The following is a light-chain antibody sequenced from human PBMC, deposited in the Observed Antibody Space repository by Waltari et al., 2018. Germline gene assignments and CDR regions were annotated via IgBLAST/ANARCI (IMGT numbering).Light chain of an antibody. CDR1: QSVSSS. V-gene: IGKV3D-15*01. CDR2: GAS. J-gene: IGKJ2*03. Sequence: EIVMTQSPATLSLSPGERATLSCRASQSVSSSLAWYQQKPGQTPRLLIYGASSRAIGIPDRFSGSGSGTEFTLTISSLEPEDVAVYYCQQNTQWYSFGQGTKVEIK. CDR3: QQNTQWYS.